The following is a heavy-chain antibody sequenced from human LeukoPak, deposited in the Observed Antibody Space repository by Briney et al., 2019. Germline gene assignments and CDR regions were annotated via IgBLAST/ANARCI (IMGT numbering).Heavy chain of an antibody. CDR1: GGSFSGYY. Sequence: SETLSLTCAVYGGSFSGYYWSWIRQPPGKGLEWIGEINHSGSTNYNPSRKSRVTISVDTSKNQFSLKLSSVTAADTAVYYCARGRGITIFENWGQGTLVTVSS. J-gene: IGHJ4*02. D-gene: IGHD3-3*01. CDR3: ARGRGITIFEN. V-gene: IGHV4-34*01. CDR2: INHSGST.